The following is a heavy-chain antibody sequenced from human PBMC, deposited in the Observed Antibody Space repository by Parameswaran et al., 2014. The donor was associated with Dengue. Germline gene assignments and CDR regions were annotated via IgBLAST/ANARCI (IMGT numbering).Heavy chain of an antibody. D-gene: IGHD2-2*01. J-gene: IGHJ5*02. Sequence: VRPDAGKAWSGWGSIYPGDSDTRYSPSFQGQVTISADKSISTAYLQRSSLKASDTAMYYCARHSYCSSTSCYAWFDPWGQGTLVTVSS. CDR3: ARHSYCSSTSCYAWFDP. CDR2: IYPGDSDT. V-gene: IGHV5-51*01.